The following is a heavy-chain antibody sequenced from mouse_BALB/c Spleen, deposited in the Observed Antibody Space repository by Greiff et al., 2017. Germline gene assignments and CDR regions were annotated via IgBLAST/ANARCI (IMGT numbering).Heavy chain of an antibody. CDR2: ISYDGSN. V-gene: IGHV3-6*02. J-gene: IGHJ4*01. CDR1: GYSITSGYY. Sequence: DVQLQESGPGLVKPSQSLSLTCSVTGYSITSGYYWNWIRQFPGNKLEWMGYISYDGSNNYNPSLKNRISITRDTSKNQFFLKLNSVTTEDTATYYCARVIYYGYDGYAMDYWGQGTSVTVSS. D-gene: IGHD2-2*01. CDR3: ARVIYYGYDGYAMDY.